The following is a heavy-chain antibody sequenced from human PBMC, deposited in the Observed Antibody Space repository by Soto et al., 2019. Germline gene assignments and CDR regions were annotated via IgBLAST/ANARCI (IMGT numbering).Heavy chain of an antibody. CDR2: ISGSGGST. V-gene: IGHV3-23*01. D-gene: IGHD3-3*01. CDR1: GFTFSSYA. J-gene: IGHJ4*02. Sequence: GGSLRLSCAASGFTFSSYAMSWVRQAPGKGLEWVSAISGSGGSTYYADSVKGRFTISRDNSKNTLYLQMNSLRAEDTAVYYCAKARAQYYDFWRGYPVDYWGQGTLVTVFS. CDR3: AKARAQYYDFWRGYPVDY.